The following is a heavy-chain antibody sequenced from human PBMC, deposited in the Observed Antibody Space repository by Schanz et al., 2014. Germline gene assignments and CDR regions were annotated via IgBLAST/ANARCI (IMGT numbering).Heavy chain of an antibody. V-gene: IGHV3-23*04. Sequence: VQLVESGGGVVQPGRSLRLSCAASGFNFGSHGMHWVRQAPGKGLEWVSAMNESHSTIYYADSVRGRFTISRDNAENTLFLQMNSLRAEDTAVYYCARKVVATIGGYYDNWGQGTLVIVAS. CDR1: GFNFGSHG. D-gene: IGHD5-12*01. CDR2: MNESHSTI. J-gene: IGHJ4*02. CDR3: ARKVVATIGGYYDN.